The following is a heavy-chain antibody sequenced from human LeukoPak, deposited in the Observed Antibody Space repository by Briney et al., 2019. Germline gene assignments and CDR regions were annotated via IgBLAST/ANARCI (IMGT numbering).Heavy chain of an antibody. J-gene: IGHJ4*02. CDR1: GFTVSSNY. Sequence: GGSLRLSCAASGFTVSSNYMSWVRQAPGKGLEWVSVIYSGGSTYYADSVKGGFTISRDNSKNTLYLQMNSLRAEDTAVYYCAREGPIYSSSWYRGRSNYFDYWGQGTLVTVSS. CDR2: IYSGGST. V-gene: IGHV3-66*01. D-gene: IGHD6-13*01. CDR3: AREGPIYSSSWYRGRSNYFDY.